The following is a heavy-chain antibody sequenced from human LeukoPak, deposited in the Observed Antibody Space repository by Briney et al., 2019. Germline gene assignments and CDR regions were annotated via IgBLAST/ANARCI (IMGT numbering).Heavy chain of an antibody. CDR2: IYHGSA. CDR3: ARLNGGN. V-gene: IGHV4-61*01. J-gene: IGHJ4*02. CDR1: DDSVSSSRDY. Sequence: SETLSLTCTVSDDSVSSSRDYWTWIRQPPGKGLEWIGYIYHGSATYNPSLESRVTLSMDTSKNQISLRLSSVIAAHPSVYFCARLNGGNWGQRTLVTVSS. D-gene: IGHD3-16*01.